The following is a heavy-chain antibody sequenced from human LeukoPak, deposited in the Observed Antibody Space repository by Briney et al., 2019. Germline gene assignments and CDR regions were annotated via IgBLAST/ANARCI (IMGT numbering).Heavy chain of an antibody. V-gene: IGHV3-7*04. J-gene: IGHJ4*02. CDR3: ARIDYGGHTIDF. CDR2: IKQDGSET. CDR1: GFTFSGYW. Sequence: PGGSLRLSCAASGFTFSGYWMSWVRQAPGKGLEWVANIKQDGSETYYVDSVKGRFTISRDNAKNSLYLQMDSLRADDTAVYYCARIDYGGHTIDFWGQGTLVTVSS. D-gene: IGHD4-23*01.